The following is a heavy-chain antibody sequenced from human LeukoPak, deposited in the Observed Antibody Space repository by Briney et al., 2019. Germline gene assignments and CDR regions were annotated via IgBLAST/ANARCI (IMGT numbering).Heavy chain of an antibody. Sequence: PGGSLRLSCAASGFTFSDYYMSWIRQAPGKGLEWVSDISSTSIYTNYADSVKGRFTISRDKAKNSLYLQINSLRAEDTAVYYCAREDGYSGSWYSDYWGQGTLVTVSS. CDR1: GFTFSDYY. CDR3: AREDGYSGSWYSDY. V-gene: IGHV3-11*05. CDR2: ISSTSIYT. J-gene: IGHJ4*02. D-gene: IGHD1-26*01.